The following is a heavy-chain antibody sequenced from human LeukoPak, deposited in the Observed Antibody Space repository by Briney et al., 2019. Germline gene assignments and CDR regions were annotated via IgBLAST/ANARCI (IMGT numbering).Heavy chain of an antibody. Sequence: GGSLRLSCAASGFAFSNAWMSWVRQAPGKGLEWVGRIKSKTDGGTTDYAAPVKGRFTISRDDSKNTLYLQMNSLRAEDTAVYYCAKQGYQWLVPYWFDYWGQGTLVTVSS. D-gene: IGHD6-19*01. V-gene: IGHV3-15*01. J-gene: IGHJ4*02. CDR1: GFAFSNAW. CDR3: AKQGYQWLVPYWFDY. CDR2: IKSKTDGGTT.